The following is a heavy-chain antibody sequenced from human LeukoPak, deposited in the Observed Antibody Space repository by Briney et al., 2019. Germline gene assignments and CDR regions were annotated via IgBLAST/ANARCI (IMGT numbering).Heavy chain of an antibody. V-gene: IGHV1-46*01. D-gene: IGHD6-13*01. Sequence: ASVKVSCKASGYTFTSYYMHWVRQAPGQGLEWMGIIKPSGGSTSYAQKFQGRITMTRDMSTSTVYMELSSLRSEDTAVYYCARASYSSSELIDYAFDIWGQGTMVTVSS. CDR2: IKPSGGST. J-gene: IGHJ3*02. CDR3: ARASYSSSELIDYAFDI. CDR1: GYTFTSYY.